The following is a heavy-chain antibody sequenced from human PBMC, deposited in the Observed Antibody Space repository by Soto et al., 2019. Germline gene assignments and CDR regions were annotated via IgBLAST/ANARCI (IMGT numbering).Heavy chain of an antibody. CDR2: ISGTGYST. CDR3: AKGPTIFGVVISFDYYYGMYV. D-gene: IGHD3-3*01. J-gene: IGHJ6*02. Sequence: PGGSLRLSCASSGFTFNSSAMSCFRQAPGSGLDWFSAISGTGYSTYYADSVKGRFTISRDNSKNTLYLQMNGLRAEDTAVYYCAKGPTIFGVVISFDYYYGMYVWGQGTTVTVSS. CDR1: GFTFNSSA. V-gene: IGHV3-23*01.